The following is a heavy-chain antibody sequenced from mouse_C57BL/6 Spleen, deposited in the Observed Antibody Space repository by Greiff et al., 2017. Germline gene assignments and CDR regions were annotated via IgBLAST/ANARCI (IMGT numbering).Heavy chain of an antibody. J-gene: IGHJ2*01. CDR1: GFTFSDYG. CDR2: ISSGSSTI. Sequence: EVMLVESGGGLVKPGGSLKLSCAASGFTFSDYGMHWVRQAPEKGLEWVAYISSGSSTIDYADKVKGRFTISRDNAKITLFLQVTSLRSEDTAMYYCARARGDYWGQGTTLTVSS. V-gene: IGHV5-17*01. CDR3: ARARGDY.